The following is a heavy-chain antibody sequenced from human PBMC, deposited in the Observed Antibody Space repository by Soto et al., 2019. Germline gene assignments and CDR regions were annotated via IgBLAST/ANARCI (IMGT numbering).Heavy chain of an antibody. Sequence: QVKVQESGPGLVKPSETVSLTCTVSGASISSYYWNWVRQPPGNGLEWLGYAYYSGTTNSNPSLRGRVTISVDTSRNQFSLKMTSVTDADTAVYYCASRSGRNYYGMDVWGQGTTVIVSS. D-gene: IGHD2-15*01. J-gene: IGHJ6*02. V-gene: IGHV4-59*01. CDR2: AYYSGTT. CDR1: GASISSYY. CDR3: ASRSGRNYYGMDV.